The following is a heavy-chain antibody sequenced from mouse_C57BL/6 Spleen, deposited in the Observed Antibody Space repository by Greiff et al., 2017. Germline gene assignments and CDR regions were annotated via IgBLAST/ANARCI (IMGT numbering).Heavy chain of an antibody. CDR3: ARLPTGTRAMDY. CDR1: GYTFTDYY. J-gene: IGHJ4*01. V-gene: IGHV1-26*01. CDR2: INPNNGGT. D-gene: IGHD4-1*02. Sequence: EVQLQQSGPELVKPGASVKISCKASGYTFTDYYMNWVKQSHGKSLEWIGDINPNNGGTSYNQKFKGKATLTVDKSSSTAYMELRSLTSEDSAVYYCARLPTGTRAMDYWGQGTSGTVSS.